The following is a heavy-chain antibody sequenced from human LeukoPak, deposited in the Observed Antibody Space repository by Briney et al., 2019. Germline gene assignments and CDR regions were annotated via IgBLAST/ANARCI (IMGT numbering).Heavy chain of an antibody. CDR1: CDSLSSGGHY. CDR2: IFCNGET. D-gene: IGHD3-22*01. Sequence: SETLSLTCSVSCDSLSSGGHYLGWIRQFPGKRLEWIGNIFCNGETSYNPSLKSRLTMSVDTSKNQFTLNLESVTAADTAVYYCARDSGYWVYWGQGALVTVSS. CDR3: ARDSGYWVY. J-gene: IGHJ4*02. V-gene: IGHV4-39*06.